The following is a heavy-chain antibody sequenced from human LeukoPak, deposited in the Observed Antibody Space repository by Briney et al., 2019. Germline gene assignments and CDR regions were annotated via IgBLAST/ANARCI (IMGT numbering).Heavy chain of an antibody. CDR3: ARDENFRYNWNL. J-gene: IGHJ5*02. CDR2: INPNSGGT. Sequence: ASVKVSCEASGYTFTGYYMHWVRQAPGQGLEWMGWINPNSGGTNYAQKFQGRVTMTRDTSISTAYMELSRLRSDDTAVYYCARDENFRYNWNLWGQGTLVTVSS. D-gene: IGHD1-20*01. V-gene: IGHV1-2*02. CDR1: GYTFTGYY.